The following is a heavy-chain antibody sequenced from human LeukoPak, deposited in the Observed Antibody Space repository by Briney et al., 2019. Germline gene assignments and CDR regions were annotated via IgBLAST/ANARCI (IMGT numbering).Heavy chain of an antibody. J-gene: IGHJ4*02. CDR2: ISGGSITI. CDR3: VRVKSSAFDY. CDR1: GFTFSNYN. D-gene: IGHD3-3*02. Sequence: GGSLRLSCAASGFTFSNYNMNWVRQAPGKGLEWLSYISGGSITIYHADSVKGRFSISRDNAKNSLYLQMNSLRDEDTAVYYCVRVKSSAFDYWGQGTLVTVSS. V-gene: IGHV3-48*02.